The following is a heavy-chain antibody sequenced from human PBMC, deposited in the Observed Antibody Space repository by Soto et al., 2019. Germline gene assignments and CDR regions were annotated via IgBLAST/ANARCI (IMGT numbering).Heavy chain of an antibody. CDR1: VGSISSGGYY. CDR3: ARDIDRNYSSSYGMHV. V-gene: IGHV4-31*03. D-gene: IGHD4-4*01. J-gene: IGHJ6*02. CDR2: IYYSGST. Sequence: TSETLSLTCTFSVGSISSGGYYCSWIRQHPGKGLEWIGYIYYSGSTYYNPSLKSRVTISVDTSKNQFSLKLSSVTAADTAVYYCARDIDRNYSSSYGMHVWGQRTTVTVSS.